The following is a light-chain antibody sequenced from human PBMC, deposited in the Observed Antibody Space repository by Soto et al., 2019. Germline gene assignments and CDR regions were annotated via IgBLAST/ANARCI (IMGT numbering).Light chain of an antibody. V-gene: IGKV1-39*01. CDR2: AAS. Sequence: DLQMTQSPSSLSASVGDTVTVTCRASQSIDIYLNWYQQKPGKAPKLLIYAASSLRSGVPTRFSGSVSETEFTLTISSLQPEDFATYYCQQSYNTPRTFGQGTKVGVK. CDR3: QQSYNTPRT. CDR1: QSIDIY. J-gene: IGKJ1*01.